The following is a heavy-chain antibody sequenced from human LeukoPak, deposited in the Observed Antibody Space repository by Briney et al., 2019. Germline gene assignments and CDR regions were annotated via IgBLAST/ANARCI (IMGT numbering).Heavy chain of an antibody. D-gene: IGHD3-10*01. Sequence: SETLSLTCTVSGGSISSYYWSWIRQPPGKGLEWIGYIYYSGSTNYNPSLKSRVTISVDTSKNQFSLKLSSVTAADTAVYYSASLPHYYGSGSYRLPPPWGQGTLVTVSS. CDR1: GGSISSYY. J-gene: IGHJ4*02. CDR3: ASLPHYYGSGSYRLPPP. V-gene: IGHV4-59*01. CDR2: IYYSGST.